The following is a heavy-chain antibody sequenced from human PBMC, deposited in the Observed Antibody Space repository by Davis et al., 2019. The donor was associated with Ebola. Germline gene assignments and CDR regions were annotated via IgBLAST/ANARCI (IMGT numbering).Heavy chain of an antibody. V-gene: IGHV1-69*13. CDR1: GGSFSSHP. J-gene: IGHJ4*02. Sequence: SVKVSCKTSGGSFSSHPISWVRQAPRQGLEWMGGIIPIFDTPYYAQKFQGRITITADASTSTAYMELSSLRSEDTATYFCARDFAGGNYYFDYWGPGTPVTVSS. CDR2: IIPIFDTP. CDR3: ARDFAGGNYYFDY. D-gene: IGHD3-16*01.